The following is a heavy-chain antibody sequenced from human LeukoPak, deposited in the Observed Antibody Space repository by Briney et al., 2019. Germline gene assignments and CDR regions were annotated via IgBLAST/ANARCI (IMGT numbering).Heavy chain of an antibody. V-gene: IGHV3-30-3*01. CDR3: AREGYYDSSGYLYDAFDI. J-gene: IGHJ3*02. Sequence: PGGSLRLSCAASGFTFSSYAMHWVRQAPGKGLEWVAVISYDGSNKYYADSVKGRFTISRDNSKNTLYLQMNSLRVEDTAVYYCAREGYYDSSGYLYDAFDIWGQGTMVTVSS. CDR1: GFTFSSYA. D-gene: IGHD3-22*01. CDR2: ISYDGSNK.